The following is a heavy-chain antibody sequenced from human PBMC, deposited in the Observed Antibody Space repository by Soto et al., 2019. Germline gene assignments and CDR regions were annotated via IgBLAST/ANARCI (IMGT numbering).Heavy chain of an antibody. CDR2: IYYSGST. CDR3: ARLKPDSYDYIWGSLPYAFDI. V-gene: IGHV4-59*08. CDR1: GGSISSYD. Sequence: SETLSLTCTVSGGSISSYDWSWIRQPPGKGLEWIGYIYYSGSTNYNPSLKSRVTISVDTSKNQFSLKLSSVTAADTAVYYCARLKPDSYDYIWGSLPYAFDIWGQGTMVTVSS. J-gene: IGHJ3*02. D-gene: IGHD3-16*01.